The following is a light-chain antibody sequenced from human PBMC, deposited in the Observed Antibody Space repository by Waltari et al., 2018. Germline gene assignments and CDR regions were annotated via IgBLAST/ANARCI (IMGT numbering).Light chain of an antibody. CDR2: WAS. CDR1: QSVLHSSNNRNY. Sequence: DIVMTQSPDSLAVSLGGSATIDCKSSQSVLHSSNNRNYLAWYQQKPGQPPKLLISWASTRESGVPDRFSGSGSATDFTLTISSLQAEDVAVYYCQQYYSTPPTFGGGTKVEIK. CDR3: QQYYSTPPT. V-gene: IGKV4-1*01. J-gene: IGKJ4*01.